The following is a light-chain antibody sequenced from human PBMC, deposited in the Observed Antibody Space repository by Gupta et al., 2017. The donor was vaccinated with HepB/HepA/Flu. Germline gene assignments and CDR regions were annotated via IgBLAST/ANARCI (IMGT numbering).Light chain of an antibody. CDR1: SSDVGGYNY. CDR3: SSYAGSRNWV. Sequence: SALTQPPSSSGPPGQSVTISCTGTSSDVGGYNYVSWYQQHPGKAPKLMITEVTKRPSVVPDRFSGSKSGDTASLTVSGLQAEDEADYYCSSYAGSRNWVFGGGTKLTVL. J-gene: IGLJ3*02. V-gene: IGLV2-8*01. CDR2: EVT.